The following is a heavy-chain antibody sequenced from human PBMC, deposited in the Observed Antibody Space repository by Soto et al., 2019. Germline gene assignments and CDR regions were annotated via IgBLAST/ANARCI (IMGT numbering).Heavy chain of an antibody. CDR2: INDDGSRT. CDR1: GFTFSSFW. D-gene: IGHD5-18*01. J-gene: IGHJ4*02. Sequence: GGSLRLSCAASGFTFSSFWINWVRQTPGKGLVWVSRINDDGSRTTYADSVKGRFTISIDNAKSTLYLQMNSLGAEDTAVYYCVRARGNNYGYFDYWGQGTLVTVSS. CDR3: VRARGNNYGYFDY. V-gene: IGHV3-74*01.